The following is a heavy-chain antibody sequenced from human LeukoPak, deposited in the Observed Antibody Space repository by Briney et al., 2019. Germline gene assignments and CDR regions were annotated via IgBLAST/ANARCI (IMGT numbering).Heavy chain of an antibody. CDR1: GYTFTSYG. CDR2: ISAYNGNT. J-gene: IGHJ4*02. Sequence: PGASVKVSCKASGYTFTSYGISWVRQAPGQGLEWMGWISAYNGNTNYAQKLQGRVTMTTDTSTSTAYMELRSLRSGDTAVYYCAGVGGVGDSSGYYRFDYWGQGTLVTVSS. V-gene: IGHV1-18*01. CDR3: AGVGGVGDSSGYYRFDY. D-gene: IGHD3-22*01.